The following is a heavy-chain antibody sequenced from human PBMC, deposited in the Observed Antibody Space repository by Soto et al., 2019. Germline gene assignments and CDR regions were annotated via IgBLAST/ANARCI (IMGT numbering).Heavy chain of an antibody. D-gene: IGHD6-13*01. V-gene: IGHV4-30-4*01. CDR2: IYYSGST. J-gene: IGHJ5*02. Sequence: QVQLQESGPGLVKPSQTQSLTCTVSGGSISSGDYYWSWIRQPPGKGLEWIGYIYYSGSTYYNPSLKSRVTISVDTSMNQFSLKLSSVTAADTAVYYCARGRGSSSWYGGFDPWGQGTLVTVSS. CDR3: ARGRGSSSWYGGFDP. CDR1: GGSISSGDYY.